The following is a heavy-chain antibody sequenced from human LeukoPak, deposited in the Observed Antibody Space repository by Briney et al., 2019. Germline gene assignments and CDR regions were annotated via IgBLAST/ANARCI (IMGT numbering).Heavy chain of an antibody. CDR3: ASWDWNPNYYFDY. CDR1: GYTFTGYY. V-gene: IGHV1-2*06. Sequence: ASVKVSCKTSGYTFTGYYMHWVRQAPGQGLEWMGRINPNSGGTNYAQKFQGRVTMTRDTSITTAYMELSSLRSDDTAVYYCASWDWNPNYYFDYWGQGTLVSVSS. CDR2: INPNSGGT. D-gene: IGHD1-1*01. J-gene: IGHJ4*02.